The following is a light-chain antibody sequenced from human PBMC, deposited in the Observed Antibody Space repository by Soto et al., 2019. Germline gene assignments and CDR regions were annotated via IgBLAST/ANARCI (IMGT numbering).Light chain of an antibody. J-gene: IGKJ1*01. CDR1: QTISSW. Sequence: DIQMTQSPSTLSGSVGDRVTITFRASQTISSWLAWYQQKPGKAPKLLIYKASTLKSGVPSRFSGSGSGTEFTLTISSLQPDDFATYYCQHYNSYRTFGQGTKVDIK. V-gene: IGKV1-5*03. CDR2: KAS. CDR3: QHYNSYRT.